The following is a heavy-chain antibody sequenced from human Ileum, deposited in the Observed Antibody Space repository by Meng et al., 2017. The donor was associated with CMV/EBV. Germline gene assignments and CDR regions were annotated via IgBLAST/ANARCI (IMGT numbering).Heavy chain of an antibody. CDR3: ARASANGACCGSEY. J-gene: IGHJ4*02. D-gene: IGHD1-26*01. CDR2: AHYSGAT. Sequence: SETLSLTCTVSGDPLRSDYYWGWIRQPPGKGLEWIGSAHYSGATYYCPPLNSRVSMSVDTSKNQLSLKLRSVTAADTAVYYYARASANGACCGSEYWGQGILVTVSS. CDR1: GDPLRSDYY. V-gene: IGHV4-38-2*02.